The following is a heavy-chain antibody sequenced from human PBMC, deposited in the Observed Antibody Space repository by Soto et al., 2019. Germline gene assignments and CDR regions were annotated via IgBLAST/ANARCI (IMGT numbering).Heavy chain of an antibody. Sequence: SETLSLTRPLSAGSISSYYWTWIRQPPGKGLEWIGYIYYSGSTNYNPSLKSRVTISVDTSKNQFSLKLSSVTAADTAVYYCARARLSRSWWFDPWGQGTLVPVSS. D-gene: IGHD3-10*01. CDR1: AGSISSYY. J-gene: IGHJ5*02. CDR2: IYYSGST. V-gene: IGHV4-59*01. CDR3: ARARLSRSWWFDP.